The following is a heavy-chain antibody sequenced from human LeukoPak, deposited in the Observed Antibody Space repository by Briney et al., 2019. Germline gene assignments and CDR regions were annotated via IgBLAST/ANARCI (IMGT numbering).Heavy chain of an antibody. J-gene: IGHJ4*02. CDR1: GGSFSGYY. V-gene: IGHV4-34*01. CDR2: IYHSGST. Sequence: SETLSLTCAVYGGSFSGYYWSWIRQPPGKGLEWIGEIYHSGSTNYNPSLKSRVTISVDKSKNQFSLKLSSVTAADTAVYYCARGVSGYDILTGYSYRGPNFDYWGQGTLVTVSS. CDR3: ARGVSGYDILTGYSYRGPNFDY. D-gene: IGHD3-9*01.